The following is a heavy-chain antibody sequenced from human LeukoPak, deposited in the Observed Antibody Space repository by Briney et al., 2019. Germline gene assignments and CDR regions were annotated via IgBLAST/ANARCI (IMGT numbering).Heavy chain of an antibody. CDR3: ARGKYYYDSSGYYYWFDP. D-gene: IGHD3-22*01. CDR2: MNPNSGNT. V-gene: IGHV1-8*01. CDR1: GYTFTSYD. J-gene: IGHJ5*02. Sequence: ASVKVSCKASGYTFTSYDINWARQATGQGLEWMGWMNPNSGNTGYARKFQGRVTMTRNTSISTAYMELSSLRSEDTAVYYCARGKYYYDSSGYYYWFDPWGQGTLVTVSS.